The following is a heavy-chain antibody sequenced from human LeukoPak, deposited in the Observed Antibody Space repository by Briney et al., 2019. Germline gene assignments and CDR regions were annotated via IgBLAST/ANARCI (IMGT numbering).Heavy chain of an antibody. CDR3: AKGPWDY. CDR2: IWYDDSRK. J-gene: IGHJ4*02. Sequence: GRSLRLSCAASGYTFTAYGMPWVRQAPGKGLEWVAVIWYDDSRKFYGDSVKGRFTVSRDISKNTLYLQMNSLRAEDTAVYYCAKGPWDYWGQGTLVTVSS. CDR1: GYTFTAYG. V-gene: IGHV3-33*06.